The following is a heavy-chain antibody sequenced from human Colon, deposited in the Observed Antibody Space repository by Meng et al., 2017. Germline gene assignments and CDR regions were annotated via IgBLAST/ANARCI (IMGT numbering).Heavy chain of an antibody. J-gene: IGHJ4*02. CDR3: ARFYGSGTFEVHDY. D-gene: IGHD3-10*01. CDR2: IHYSGSR. V-gene: IGHV4-61*01. CDR1: GGSVSSASYY. Sequence: GTGHGLVRPSETLSLPCTVSGGSVSSASYYWSWIRQPPGKGLEWIGLIHYSGSRNYNPSLKSRVTMSVDTSKNQVSLRLTSVTAADTAVYYCARFYGSGTFEVHDYWGQGTLVTVSS.